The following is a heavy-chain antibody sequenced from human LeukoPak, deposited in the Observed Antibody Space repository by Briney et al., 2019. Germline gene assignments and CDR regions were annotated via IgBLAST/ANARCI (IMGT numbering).Heavy chain of an antibody. D-gene: IGHD6-13*01. CDR3: AKSFGPVIAAAGTGAD. V-gene: IGHV3-23*01. J-gene: IGHJ4*02. CDR2: ISGSGVNT. CDR1: GFTFSSYA. Sequence: GGSLRLSCAASGFTFSSYAMNWVRQAPGKGLEWVSVISGSGVNTYYADSVKGRFTISRDNSKNTLYLHMNSLRAEDTAVYYCAKSFGPVIAAAGTGADWGQGTLVTVSS.